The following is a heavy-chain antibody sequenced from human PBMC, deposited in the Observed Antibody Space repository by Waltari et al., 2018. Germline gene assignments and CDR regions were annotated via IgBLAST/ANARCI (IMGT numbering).Heavy chain of an antibody. V-gene: IGHV4-34*01. Sequence: QVQLQQWGAGLLKPSEPLSLTCAVYGGSFRRYYGRWIRQPPGKGLEWIGEINHSGSTNDNPSIKSRVTISVDTSKNQFSLKLSSVTAADTAVYYCARGLRGGYYYYYGMDVWGQGTTVTVSS. J-gene: IGHJ6*02. CDR2: INHSGST. CDR3: ARGLRGGYYYYYGMDV. D-gene: IGHD3-10*01. CDR1: GGSFRRYY.